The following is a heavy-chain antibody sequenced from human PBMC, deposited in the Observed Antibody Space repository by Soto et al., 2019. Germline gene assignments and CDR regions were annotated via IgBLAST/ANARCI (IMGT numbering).Heavy chain of an antibody. D-gene: IGHD5-18*01. V-gene: IGHV1-46*02. J-gene: IGHJ2*01. Sequence: QVQLVQSGAEVKKPGASVKVSCKASGYTFNTYYIHWVRQAPEQGLEWMGMFNPSGGTTNYAQKLQGRVTLTRDTYTRTAYMELSRLRSEDTAIYYCARGGYDWYSDLWGRGTLVTVSS. CDR1: GYTFNTYY. CDR2: FNPSGGTT. CDR3: ARGGYDWYSDL.